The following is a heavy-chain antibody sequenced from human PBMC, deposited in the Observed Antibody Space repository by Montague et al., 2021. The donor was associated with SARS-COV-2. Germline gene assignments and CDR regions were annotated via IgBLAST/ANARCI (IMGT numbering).Heavy chain of an antibody. CDR3: ARTTGCGYRNGRGKNAFDI. CDR1: GFSLSTSGVG. Sequence: PALVKPTQTLTLTCTFSGFSLSTSGVGVGWIRQPPGKALEWLALXYWNDDKRYSPSLKSRLTITKDTSKNQVVLTMTNMDPVDTATYYCARTTGCGYRNGRGKNAFDIWGQGTMVTVSS. V-gene: IGHV2-5*01. CDR2: XYWNDDK. J-gene: IGHJ3*02. D-gene: IGHD5-18*01.